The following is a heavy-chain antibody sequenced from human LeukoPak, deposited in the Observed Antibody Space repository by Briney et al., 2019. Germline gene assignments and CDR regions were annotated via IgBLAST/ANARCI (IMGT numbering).Heavy chain of an antibody. J-gene: IGHJ5*01. CDR3: AKDRPNYYGNNGHYYRRDGDS. V-gene: IGHV3-23*01. CDR1: GFTFSSYA. D-gene: IGHD3-22*01. CDR2: ISGSGGST. Sequence: GSLRLSCAASGFTFSSYAMSWVRQAPGKGLEWVSAISGSGGSTYYADSVKGRFTISRDNSKNTLYLQMNSLRAEDTAIYYCAKDRPNYYGNNGHYYRRDGDSWGQGTLVTVSS.